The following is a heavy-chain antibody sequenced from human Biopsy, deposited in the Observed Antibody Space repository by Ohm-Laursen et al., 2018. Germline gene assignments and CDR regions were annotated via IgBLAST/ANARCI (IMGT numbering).Heavy chain of an antibody. Sequence: SVSLSFTCTVSGVSISCYYWSWIRQPPGQGLQWIGYVYYTGSTDYNPSLHSRVTISVDTSKNHFPLRLRSVTPANTAIYYCARDRGYYSDRTVPGYFDLWGHGTLVTVSS. CDR2: VYYTGST. D-gene: IGHD3-22*01. V-gene: IGHV4-59*01. CDR3: ARDRGYYSDRTVPGYFDL. J-gene: IGHJ2*01. CDR1: GVSISCYY.